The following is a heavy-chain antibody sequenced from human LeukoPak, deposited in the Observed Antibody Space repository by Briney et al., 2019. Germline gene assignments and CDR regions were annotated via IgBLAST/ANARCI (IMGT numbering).Heavy chain of an antibody. V-gene: IGHV4-34*01. J-gene: IGHJ6*02. D-gene: IGHD2-15*01. CDR2: INHSGST. CDR3: ARVVGSGPYYYYYGMDV. CDR1: GGSFSGYY. Sequence: SETLSLTCAVYGGSFSGYYWGWIRQPPGKGLEWIGEINHSGSTNYNPSLKSRVTISVDTSKNQFSLKLSSVTAADTAVYYCARVVGSGPYYYYYGMDVWGQGTTVTVSS.